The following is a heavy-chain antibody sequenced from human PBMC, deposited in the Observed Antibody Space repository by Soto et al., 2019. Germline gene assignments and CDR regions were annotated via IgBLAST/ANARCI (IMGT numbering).Heavy chain of an antibody. Sequence: PSETLSLTCTVSGGSISTSSWNWIRQAPGKGLEWIGYIYSSGSTHYNPSLQNRVTISIDTSKNQVSLKVNSVTAADTAVYYCARDHPHSYGVYYFDYWGQGTPVTVSS. CDR2: IYSSGST. D-gene: IGHD5-18*01. CDR3: ARDHPHSYGVYYFDY. J-gene: IGHJ4*02. CDR1: GGSISTSS. V-gene: IGHV4-59*01.